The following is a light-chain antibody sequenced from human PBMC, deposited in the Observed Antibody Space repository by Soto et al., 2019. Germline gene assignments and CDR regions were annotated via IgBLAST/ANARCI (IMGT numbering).Light chain of an antibody. CDR3: QQYNSYLFT. CDR1: QSFNNW. J-gene: IGKJ3*01. V-gene: IGKV1-5*03. CDR2: KAS. Sequence: DIQMTQSPSTLSASVGDRVTITCRASQSFNNWLAWYQQKPGKAPKLLIYKASSLESGVPSRFSGSGSGTEFTLTISSLQPDDFATYYCQQYNSYLFTFGPGTKVDIK.